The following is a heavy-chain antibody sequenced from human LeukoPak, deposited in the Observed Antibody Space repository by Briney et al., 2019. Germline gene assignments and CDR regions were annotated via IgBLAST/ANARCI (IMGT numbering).Heavy chain of an antibody. J-gene: IGHJ5*02. CDR2: IGSSGSTI. D-gene: IGHD3-10*01. V-gene: IGHV3-48*03. CDR3: ARGDGPGWFGELSGWFDP. CDR1: GFTFSSYE. Sequence: GGSLRLSCAASGFTFSSYEMNWVRQAPGKGLEWVSYIGSSGSTIYYADSVKGRFTISRDNAKNSLYLQMNSLRAEDTAVYYCARGDGPGWFGELSGWFDPWGQGTLVTVSS.